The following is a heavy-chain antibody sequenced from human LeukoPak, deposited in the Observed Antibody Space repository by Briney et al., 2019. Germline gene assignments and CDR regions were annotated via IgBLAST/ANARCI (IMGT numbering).Heavy chain of an antibody. CDR2: INPSGGST. J-gene: IGHJ4*02. D-gene: IGHD2-2*02. CDR3: ARDPVPAAIQGPDY. Sequence: ASVKVSCKASGYTFTTYYLHWVRQAPGQGLEWMGLINPSGGSTSYAQKFQGRVTMTRDTSTSTVYTELSSLRSEDTAVYYCARDPVPAAIQGPDYWGQGTLVTVSS. V-gene: IGHV1-46*01. CDR1: GYTFTTYY.